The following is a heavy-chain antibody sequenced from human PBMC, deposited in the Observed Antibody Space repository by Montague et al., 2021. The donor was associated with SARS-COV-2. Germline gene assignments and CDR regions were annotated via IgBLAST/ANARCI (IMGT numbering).Heavy chain of an antibody. CDR2: INWNGGST. V-gene: IGHV3-20*03. D-gene: IGHD3-9*01. CDR3: ARGLMMYYDILTGYYTHPLDY. CDR1: GFTFGDYG. J-gene: IGHJ4*02. Sequence: SLRLSFAASGFTFGDYGMSWVRQAPGKGLEWVSGINWNGGSTGYADSVKGRFTISRDNAKNSLYLQMNSLRAEDTALYYCARGLMMYYDILTGYYTHPLDYWGQGTLVTVSS.